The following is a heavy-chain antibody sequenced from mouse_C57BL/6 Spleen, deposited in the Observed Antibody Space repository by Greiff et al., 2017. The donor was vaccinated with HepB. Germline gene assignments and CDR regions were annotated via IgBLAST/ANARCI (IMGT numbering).Heavy chain of an antibody. CDR3: SRGFFDY. CDR1: GYSITSGYY. Sequence: ESGPGLVKPSQSLSLTCSVPGYSITSGYYWNWIRQFPGTKLEWMGYISYDGSNNYNPSLKNRISITRDTSKNLFFLKLNSVTTEDTATYYCSRGFFDYWGQGTTLTVSS. CDR2: ISYDGSN. V-gene: IGHV3-6*01. J-gene: IGHJ2*01.